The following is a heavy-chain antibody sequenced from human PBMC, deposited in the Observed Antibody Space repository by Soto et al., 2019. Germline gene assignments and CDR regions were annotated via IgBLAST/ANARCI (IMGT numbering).Heavy chain of an antibody. CDR2: IYWDDDK. CDR3: AHRRNDGLPHGMDV. D-gene: IGHD1-1*01. V-gene: IGHV2-5*02. J-gene: IGHJ6*02. Sequence: QITLKESGPTLVKPTQTLTLTCTFSGFSLTTSGVAVGWIRQPPGKALEWLALIYWDDDKRYSPSLKSRLTITKATSKNQVVLTMTNVDPVDTATYYCAHRRNDGLPHGMDVWGQGTTVTVSS. CDR1: GFSLTTSGVA.